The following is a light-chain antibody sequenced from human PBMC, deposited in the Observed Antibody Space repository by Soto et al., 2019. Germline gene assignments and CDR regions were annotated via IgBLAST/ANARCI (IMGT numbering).Light chain of an antibody. CDR3: SSYTSSSTLVV. CDR2: DVS. J-gene: IGLJ1*01. CDR1: SSDVGGYNY. Sequence: QSALTQPASVSGSPGQSITISCTGTSSDVGGYNYVSWYQQHPGKAPKLMIYDVSNRPSGVSNRFSGSKSGNTASLTIYGLQAEDEADYYCSSYTSSSTLVVFGTGTKLTVL. V-gene: IGLV2-14*01.